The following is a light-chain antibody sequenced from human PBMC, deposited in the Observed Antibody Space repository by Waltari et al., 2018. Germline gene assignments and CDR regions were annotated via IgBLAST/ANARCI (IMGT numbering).Light chain of an antibody. Sequence: EIVLTQSPATLSLSPGERATLSCRASQGVSSYLAWYQQKPGQAPRLLIYDASNRATGIPARFSGSGSGTDFTLTISSLEPEDFVVYYCQQRSNWPPITFGQGTRLEIK. J-gene: IGKJ5*01. CDR3: QQRSNWPPIT. V-gene: IGKV3-11*01. CDR2: DAS. CDR1: QGVSSY.